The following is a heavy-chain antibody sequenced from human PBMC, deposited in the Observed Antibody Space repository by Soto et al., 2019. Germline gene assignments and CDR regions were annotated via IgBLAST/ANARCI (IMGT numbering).Heavy chain of an antibody. J-gene: IGHJ5*02. D-gene: IGHD3-3*01. V-gene: IGHV4-34*01. CDR1: GGSVNGYY. CDR2: INHTGGT. Sequence: SETLSLTCAVYGGSVNGYYWNWIRQPPGKGLEWIGEINHTGGTHSNPSLKSRVTMSVDTSKNQFSLGLSSVTAADTAIYYCATRITVFGLLIPPFDPWGQGTQGTVSS. CDR3: ATRITVFGLLIPPFDP.